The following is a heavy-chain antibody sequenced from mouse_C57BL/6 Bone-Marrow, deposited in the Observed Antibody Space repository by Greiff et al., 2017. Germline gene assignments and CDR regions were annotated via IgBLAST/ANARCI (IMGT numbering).Heavy chain of an antibody. CDR2: ISSGSSTI. CDR1: GFTFSDYG. Sequence: DVQLVEPGGGLVKPGGSLKLSCAASGFTFSDYGMHWVRQAPEKGLEWVAYISSGSSTIYYADTVKGRFTISRDNAKNTLFLQMTSLRSEDTAMYYCAITTVPYWYFDVWGTGTTVTVSS. V-gene: IGHV5-17*01. CDR3: AITTVPYWYFDV. J-gene: IGHJ1*03. D-gene: IGHD1-1*01.